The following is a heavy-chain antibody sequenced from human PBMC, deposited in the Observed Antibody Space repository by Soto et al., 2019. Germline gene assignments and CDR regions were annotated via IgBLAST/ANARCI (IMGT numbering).Heavy chain of an antibody. D-gene: IGHD6-6*01. CDR3: ARRYAARPPLEVAYFDY. CDR2: INHSGST. J-gene: IGHJ4*02. Sequence: SETLSLTCAVYGGSFSGYYWSWIRQPPGKGLEWIGEINHSGSTNYNPSLKSRVTISVDTSKNQFSLKLSSVTAADTAVYYCARRYAARPPLEVAYFDYWGQGTLVTVSS. CDR1: GGSFSGYY. V-gene: IGHV4-34*01.